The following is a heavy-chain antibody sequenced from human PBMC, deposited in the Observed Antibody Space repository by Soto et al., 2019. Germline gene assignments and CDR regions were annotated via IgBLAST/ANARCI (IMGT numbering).Heavy chain of an antibody. V-gene: IGHV3-21*01. CDR3: TRDASRDSSARGWFDP. J-gene: IGHJ5*02. Sequence: GGSLRLSCAGSGFTFRSFTMNWVRQAPGKGLEWVSTISSNSAYIYYTDALRGRFTIPRDNAKNSLHLQMNSLRAEDTAVYYCTRDASRDSSARGWFDPWGPGTLVTVSS. D-gene: IGHD6-13*01. CDR2: ISSNSAYI. CDR1: GFTFRSFT.